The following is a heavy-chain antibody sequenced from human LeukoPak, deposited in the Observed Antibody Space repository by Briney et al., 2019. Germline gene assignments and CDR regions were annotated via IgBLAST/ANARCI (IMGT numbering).Heavy chain of an antibody. CDR1: GFTFSSYA. V-gene: IGHV1-24*01. J-gene: IGHJ2*01. CDR2: FDPEDGET. Sequence: GGSLRLSCAASGFTFSSYAMSWVRQAPGKGLEWMGGFDPEDGETIYAQKFQGRVTTTEDTSTDTAYMELSSLRSEDTAVYYCATLILGSGHYWYFDLWGRGTLVTVSS. D-gene: IGHD2-15*01. CDR3: ATLILGSGHYWYFDL.